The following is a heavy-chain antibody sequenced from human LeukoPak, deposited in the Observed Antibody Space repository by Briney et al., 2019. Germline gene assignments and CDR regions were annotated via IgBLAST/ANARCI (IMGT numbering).Heavy chain of an antibody. CDR2: IIPIFGTA. J-gene: IGHJ3*02. D-gene: IGHD1-26*01. CDR1: GGTFSSYA. V-gene: IGHV1-69*13. Sequence: ASVKVSCKASGGTFSSYAISWVRQAPGQGLEWMGGIIPIFGTANYAQKFQGRVTITADESTSTAYMELSSLRSEDTAVYYCARARPRSGSYEGAFDIWGQGTMVTVSS. CDR3: ARARPRSGSYEGAFDI.